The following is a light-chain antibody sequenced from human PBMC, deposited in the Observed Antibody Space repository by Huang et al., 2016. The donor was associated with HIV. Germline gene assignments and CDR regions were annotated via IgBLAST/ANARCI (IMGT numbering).Light chain of an antibody. J-gene: IGKJ5*01. CDR3: QQLHSYPIT. Sequence: QLTQSPSSLSMSVGDRVIITCQASQDIANSLAWYQHKPARAPKLLISAASTLQSGVPSRFSGGSAGTYFTLIITNLQPDDFASYYCQQLHSYPITFGQGTRLDI. V-gene: IGKV1-9*01. CDR1: QDIANS. CDR2: AAS.